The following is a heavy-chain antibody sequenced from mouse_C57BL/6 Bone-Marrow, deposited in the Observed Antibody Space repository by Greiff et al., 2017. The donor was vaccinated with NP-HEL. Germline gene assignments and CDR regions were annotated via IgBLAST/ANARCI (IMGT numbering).Heavy chain of an antibody. CDR3: ARELYYFDY. V-gene: IGHV1-69*01. CDR2: IDPSDSYT. D-gene: IGHD4-1*01. J-gene: IGHJ2*01. CDR1: GYTFTSYW. Sequence: VQLQESGAELVMPGASVKLSCKASGYTFTSYWMHWVKQRPGQGLEWIGEIDPSDSYTNYNQKFKGKSTLTVDKSSSTAYMQLSSLTSEDSAVYYCARELYYFDYWGQGTTLTVSS.